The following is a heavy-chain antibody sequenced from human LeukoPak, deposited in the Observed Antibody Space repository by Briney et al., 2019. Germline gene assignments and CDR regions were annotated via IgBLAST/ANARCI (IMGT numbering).Heavy chain of an antibody. J-gene: IGHJ4*02. CDR1: GGTFSSYA. D-gene: IGHD3-22*01. CDR2: IIPIFGIA. Sequence: ASVKVSCKASGGTFSSYAISWVRQAPGQGLEWMGRIIPIFGIANYAQKFQGRVTITADRSTSTAYMELSSLRSEDTAVYYCARSDGSSGYYPSFDYWGQGTLVTVSS. V-gene: IGHV1-69*04. CDR3: ARSDGSSGYYPSFDY.